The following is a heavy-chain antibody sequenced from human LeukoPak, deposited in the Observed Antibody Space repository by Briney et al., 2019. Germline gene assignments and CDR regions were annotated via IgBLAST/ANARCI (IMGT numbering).Heavy chain of an antibody. CDR3: ARAQCFEGSTWSIPEY. Sequence: PGRSLRLSCAASGFTFSTYAMSWVRQSPGEGLEWVSSISGSASSPYSADSLKGRFTISRDNAKNSRQLQMDSLRAEDTAVYYCARAQCFEGSTWSIPEYWGQGTLVTVSS. CDR1: GFTFSTYA. CDR2: ISGSASSP. J-gene: IGHJ4*02. D-gene: IGHD6-6*01. V-gene: IGHV3-21*01.